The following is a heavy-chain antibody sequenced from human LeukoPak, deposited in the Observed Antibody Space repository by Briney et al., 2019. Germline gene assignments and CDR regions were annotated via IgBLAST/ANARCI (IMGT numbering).Heavy chain of an antibody. D-gene: IGHD6-19*01. Sequence: GGSLRLSCAASGFTFRSYGMHWVRQPPGKGLEWVAMISYDGSHKYYADSVKGRFAISRDTFKNTLYLQMNSLRAEDTAVYYCAKDFIPNSGWLQNFDYWGQGTLVTVSS. CDR2: ISYDGSHK. CDR3: AKDFIPNSGWLQNFDY. CDR1: GFTFRSYG. J-gene: IGHJ4*02. V-gene: IGHV3-30*18.